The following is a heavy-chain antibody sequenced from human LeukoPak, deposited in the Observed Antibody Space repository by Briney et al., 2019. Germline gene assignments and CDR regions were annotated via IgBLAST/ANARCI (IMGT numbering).Heavy chain of an antibody. CDR2: ITDNGRST. J-gene: IGHJ1*01. Sequence: GGSLRLSCAASGFTFSSYDMSWVRQAPEKGLEWVSSITDNGRSTFYAGSVKGRFTISRDNFKNTLYLQMNSLRAEDTAVYYCAKNPGHNSPQSWGQGTLVTVTS. V-gene: IGHV3-23*01. CDR3: AKNPGHNSPQS. D-gene: IGHD1-20*01. CDR1: GFTFSSYD.